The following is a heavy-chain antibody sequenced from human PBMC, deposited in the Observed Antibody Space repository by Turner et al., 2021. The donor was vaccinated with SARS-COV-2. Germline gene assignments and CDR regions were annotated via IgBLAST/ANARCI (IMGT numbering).Heavy chain of an antibody. J-gene: IGHJ6*02. V-gene: IGHV3-30-3*01. CDR3: ARDHWGNVVVVTANHYYYGMDV. CDR1: GFTFSSYA. Sequence: VQLVESGGGLVKPGGSLRLSCAASGFTFSSYAMHWVRQAPGKGLEWVAVISYDGSNKYYADSVKGRFTISRDNSKNTLYLQMNSLRAEDTAVYYCARDHWGNVVVVTANHYYYGMDVWGQGTTVTVSS. D-gene: IGHD2-21*02. CDR2: ISYDGSNK.